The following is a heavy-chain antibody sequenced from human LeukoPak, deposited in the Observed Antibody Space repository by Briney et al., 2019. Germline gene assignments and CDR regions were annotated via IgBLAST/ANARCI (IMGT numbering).Heavy chain of an antibody. CDR2: INKDGSER. CDR3: VRIISLTLDAFDF. Sequence: PGGSLRLSCVASGYTFRSYWMSWVRQAPGKGLEWVANINKDGSERNYVDSVKGRFTISRDNTKNSLYLQMNSLKAEDTAVYYCVRIISLTLDAFDFWGQGTMVTVSS. V-gene: IGHV3-7*03. CDR1: GYTFRSYW. J-gene: IGHJ3*01.